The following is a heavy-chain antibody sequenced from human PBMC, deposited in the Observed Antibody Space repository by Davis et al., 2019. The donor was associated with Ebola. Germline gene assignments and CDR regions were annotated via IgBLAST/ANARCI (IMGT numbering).Heavy chain of an antibody. J-gene: IGHJ6*02. CDR2: INAGNGNT. Sequence: AASVKVSCKASGYTFTSYAMHWVRQAPGQRLEWMGWINAGNGNTKYSQKFQGRVTITADKSTSTAYMELSSLRSEDTAVYYCAREFLNGMDVWGQGTTVTVSS. V-gene: IGHV1-3*01. CDR3: AREFLNGMDV. CDR1: GYTFTSYA. D-gene: IGHD2/OR15-2a*01.